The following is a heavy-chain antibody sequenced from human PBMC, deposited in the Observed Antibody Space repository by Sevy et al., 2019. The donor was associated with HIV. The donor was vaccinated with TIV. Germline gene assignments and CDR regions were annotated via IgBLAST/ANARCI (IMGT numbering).Heavy chain of an antibody. D-gene: IGHD6-13*01. J-gene: IGHJ4*02. Sequence: GGSLRLSCAASGFTFNDYAMHWVRQAPGKGLEWVSGISWNSGNIGYADSVKGRFTISRDNAKNSLYLQMNSLRGEDTAFYYCARDRRPNISSFDSWGQGTLVTVSS. CDR1: GFTFNDYA. CDR3: ARDRRPNISSFDS. CDR2: ISWNSGNI. V-gene: IGHV3-9*01.